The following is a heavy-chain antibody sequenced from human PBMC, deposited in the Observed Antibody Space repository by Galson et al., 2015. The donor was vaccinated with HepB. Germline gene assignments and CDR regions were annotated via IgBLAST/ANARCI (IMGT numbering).Heavy chain of an antibody. D-gene: IGHD1-7*01. CDR2: ISSTGAVA. V-gene: IGHV3-23*01. CDR3: AKDLFDWNYAQIVYYYYYRDV. CDR1: GFAFNNFA. Sequence: SLRLSCAASGFAFNNFAMTWVRQAPGKGLEWVSTISSTGAVAFYADSVQGQFTISRDNSKNTVFLQMDRLRADDTATYYCAKDLFDWNYAQIVYYYYYRDVWGKGTTVTVS. J-gene: IGHJ6*03.